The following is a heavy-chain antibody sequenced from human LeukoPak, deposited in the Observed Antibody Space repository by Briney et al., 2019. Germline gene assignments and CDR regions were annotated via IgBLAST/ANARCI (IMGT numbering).Heavy chain of an antibody. J-gene: IGHJ5*02. CDR3: ARAVPAAILTLVGGNWFDP. CDR2: ISSSSSYI. Sequence: GGSLRLSCAASGFTFSSYSMNWARQAPGKGLEWVSSISSSSSYIYYADSVKGRFTISRDNAKNSLYLQMNSLRAEDTAVYYCARAVPAAILTLVGGNWFDPWGQGTLVTVSS. CDR1: GFTFSSYS. D-gene: IGHD2-2*02. V-gene: IGHV3-21*01.